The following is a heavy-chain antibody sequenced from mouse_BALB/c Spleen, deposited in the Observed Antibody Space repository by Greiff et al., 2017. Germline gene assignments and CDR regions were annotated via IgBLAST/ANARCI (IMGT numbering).Heavy chain of an antibody. D-gene: IGHD2-2*01. V-gene: IGHV5-9-4*01. CDR2: ISSGGSYT. Sequence: EVKLMESGGGLVKPGGSLKLSCAASGFTFSSYAMSWVRQSPEKRLEWVAEISSGGSYTYYPDTVTGRFTISRDNAKNTLYLEMSSLRSEDTAMYYCARIYYGYGDYAMDYWGQGTSVTVSS. J-gene: IGHJ4*01. CDR3: ARIYYGYGDYAMDY. CDR1: GFTFSSYA.